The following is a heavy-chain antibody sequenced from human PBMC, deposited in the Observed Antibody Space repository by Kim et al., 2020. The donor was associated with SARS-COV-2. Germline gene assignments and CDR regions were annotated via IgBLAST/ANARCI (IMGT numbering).Heavy chain of an antibody. Sequence: GGSLRLSCVASGFTFSSYAMHWVRQAPGKGLEWVAVISYDGSNKYYADSVKGRFTISRDNSKNTLYLQMNSLRAEDTAVYYCARDGRIMVRGVIVYYYVLVLGAQGTSVRVSS. D-gene: IGHD3-10*01. CDR1: GFTFSSYA. V-gene: IGHV3-30-3*01. CDR3: ARDGRIMVRGVIVYYYVLVL. J-gene: IGHJ6*02. CDR2: ISYDGSNK.